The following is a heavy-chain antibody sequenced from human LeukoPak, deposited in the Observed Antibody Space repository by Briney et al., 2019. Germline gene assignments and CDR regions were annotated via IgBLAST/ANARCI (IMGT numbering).Heavy chain of an antibody. D-gene: IGHD2-21*01. CDR1: GFTFRSYG. CDR3: ARFVVGYYGMDV. Sequence: GSLRLSCVVSGFTFRSYGMHWIRQAPGKGLEWVAVIWYDGSNKYYVDSVKGRFTTSRDNSKNTLYLQMNSLRAEDTAVYYCARFVVGYYGMDVWGQGTTVTVSS. CDR2: IWYDGSNK. J-gene: IGHJ6*02. V-gene: IGHV3-33*01.